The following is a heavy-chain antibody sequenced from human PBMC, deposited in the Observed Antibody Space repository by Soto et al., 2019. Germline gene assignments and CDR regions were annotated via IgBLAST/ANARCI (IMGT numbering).Heavy chain of an antibody. CDR1: GSTFSNAW. J-gene: IGHJ1*01. CDR2: IKSKTDGGTT. Sequence: GGSLRLSCAASGSTFSNAWMSWVRQAPGKGLEWVGRIKSKTDGGTTDYAAPVKGRFTISRDDSKNTLYLQMNSLKTEDTAVYYCTTQGAGYCTNGVCYEYFQHWGQGTLVTVSS. V-gene: IGHV3-15*01. D-gene: IGHD2-8*01. CDR3: TTQGAGYCTNGVCYEYFQH.